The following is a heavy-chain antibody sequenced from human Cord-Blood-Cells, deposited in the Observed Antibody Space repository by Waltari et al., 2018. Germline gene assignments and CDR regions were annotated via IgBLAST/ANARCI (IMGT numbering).Heavy chain of an antibody. V-gene: IGHV4-31*03. CDR3: ARVLIAYCGGDCYYFQH. J-gene: IGHJ1*01. D-gene: IGHD2-21*01. Sequence: QVQLQESGPGLGKPSQTLSLTCTVSGGSISSGGYYWSWTRPHPGKGLEWIGYIYYSGSTYYNPSLKSRVTISVDTSKNQFSLKLSSVTAADTAVYYCARVLIAYCGGDCYYFQHWGQGTLVTVSS. CDR1: GGSISSGGYY. CDR2: IYYSGST.